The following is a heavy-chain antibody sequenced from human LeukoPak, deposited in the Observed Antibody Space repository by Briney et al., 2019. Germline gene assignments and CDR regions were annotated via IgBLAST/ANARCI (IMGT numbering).Heavy chain of an antibody. CDR2: IRYDGSNK. J-gene: IGHJ4*02. CDR3: AKDRRAYSSSAFDY. V-gene: IGHV3-30*02. CDR1: GFTFSSYG. Sequence: PGGSLRLSCAASGFTFSSYGMHWVRQAPGKGLEWVAFIRYDGSNKYYADSVKGRFTISRDNSKNTLYLQMNSLRAGDTAVYYCAKDRRAYSSSAFDYWGQGTLVTVSS. D-gene: IGHD6-6*01.